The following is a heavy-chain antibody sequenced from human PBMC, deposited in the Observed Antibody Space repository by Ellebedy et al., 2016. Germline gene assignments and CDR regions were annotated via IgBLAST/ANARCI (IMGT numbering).Heavy chain of an antibody. CDR1: GFTFSNAW. CDR3: TTVYRYNYDSV. Sequence: GGSLRLSCAASGFTFSNAWMNWVRQAPGKGLEWVGRIKSKTDGGAADYAAPVKGRFTISRDDSKNTLYLQMYSLKTEDTAVYFCTTVYRYNYDSVWGQGTLVTVSS. J-gene: IGHJ4*02. D-gene: IGHD5-18*01. CDR2: IKSKTDGGAA. V-gene: IGHV3-15*01.